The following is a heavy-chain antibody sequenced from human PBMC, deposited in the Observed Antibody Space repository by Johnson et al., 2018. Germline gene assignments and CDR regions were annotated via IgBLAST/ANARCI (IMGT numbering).Heavy chain of an antibody. D-gene: IGHD6-13*01. Sequence: VQLVQSGGGLVQPGGSLRLSCAASGFTFDDYAMHWVRQAPGKGLEWVSGISWHSGRIGYGDSVKGRFTISRDNAKNSLYLQMNSLRAEDTAVYYCAKDPGSSIWYCAEYCQHWGQGTLVTVSS. J-gene: IGHJ1*01. CDR1: GFTFDDYA. CDR3: AKDPGSSIWYCAEYCQH. CDR2: ISWHSGRI. V-gene: IGHV3-9*01.